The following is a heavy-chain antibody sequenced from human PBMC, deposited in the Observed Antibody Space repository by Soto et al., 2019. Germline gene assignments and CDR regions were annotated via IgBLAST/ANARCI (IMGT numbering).Heavy chain of an antibody. V-gene: IGHV3-30-3*01. CDR3: ARDPKTSGGQHWAFNYLDS. CDR2: ISYDGTNK. D-gene: IGHD7-27*01. Sequence: LRLSCAASGFRFSISPMHWVRQAPGKGPEWVALISYDGTNKFYADSVKGRFTISRDNSKSTLYLQVDSLRPEGAAVYYCARDPKTSGGQHWAFNYLDSWGQGTLVTVSS. CDR1: GFRFSISP. J-gene: IGHJ4*02.